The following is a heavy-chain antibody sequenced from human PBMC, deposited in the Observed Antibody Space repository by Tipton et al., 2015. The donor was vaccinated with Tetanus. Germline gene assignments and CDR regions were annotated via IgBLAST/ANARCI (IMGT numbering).Heavy chain of an antibody. Sequence: LRLSCTVSGGSFTSDNSYWSWIRKPPGKGLEWIGYINYSGSSYYSPSLKSRVSISVDGSNNQFSLDLNSVTAADTAIYYCARASHFQWERVRLDYWGQGLRVTVSS. CDR3: ARASHFQWERVRLDY. D-gene: IGHD1-1*01. V-gene: IGHV4-30-2*01. CDR1: GGSFTSDNSY. CDR2: INYSGSS. J-gene: IGHJ4*02.